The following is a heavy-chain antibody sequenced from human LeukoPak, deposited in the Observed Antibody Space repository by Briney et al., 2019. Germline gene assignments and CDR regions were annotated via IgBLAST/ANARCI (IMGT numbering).Heavy chain of an antibody. CDR2: INPNSGGT. D-gene: IGHD2-15*01. V-gene: IGHV1-2*02. J-gene: IGHJ4*02. Sequence: ASVKVSCKASGYTFTGYYMHWVRQAPGQGLEWMGWINPNSGGTNYAQKFQGRVTMTRDTSISTAYMELSRLRSDDTAVYYCAREPLCSSGSCSDSSHFDYWGQGTLVTVSS. CDR3: AREPLCSSGSCSDSSHFDY. CDR1: GYTFTGYY.